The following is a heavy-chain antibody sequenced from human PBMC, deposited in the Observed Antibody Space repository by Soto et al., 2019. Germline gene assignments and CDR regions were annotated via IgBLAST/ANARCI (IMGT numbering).Heavy chain of an antibody. CDR3: ARYDYGNYRGALAI. CDR2: ISSSSTI. CDR1: GVTFSRYS. Sequence: GGALRLSCAASGVTFSRYSMNWVRQAPGKGLEWVSYISSSSTIYYADSVKGRFTISRDNAKNSLYLQMNSLRAEDTAVYYCARYDYGNYRGALAIWGQRTTVPGSS. J-gene: IGHJ3*02. D-gene: IGHD4-17*01. V-gene: IGHV3-48*01.